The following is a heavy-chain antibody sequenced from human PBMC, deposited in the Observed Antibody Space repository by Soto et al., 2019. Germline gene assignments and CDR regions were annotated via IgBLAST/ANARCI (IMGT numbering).Heavy chain of an antibody. CDR1: GYSFTSYW. Sequence: GESLKISCKGSGYSFTSYWISWVRQMPGKGLEWMGRIDPSDSYTNYSPSFQGHVTISADKSISTAYLQWSSLKASDTAMYYCAKTRVEMATNYYYYYMDVWGKGTTVTVSS. CDR2: IDPSDSYT. CDR3: AKTRVEMATNYYYYYMDV. V-gene: IGHV5-10-1*01. J-gene: IGHJ6*03. D-gene: IGHD5-12*01.